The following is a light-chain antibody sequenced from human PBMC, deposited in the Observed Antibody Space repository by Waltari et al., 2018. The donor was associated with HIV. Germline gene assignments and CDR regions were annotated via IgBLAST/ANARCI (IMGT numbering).Light chain of an antibody. J-gene: IGLJ3*02. V-gene: IGLV1-47*01. CDR2: RNS. Sequence: QSALTQPPSTSGTPGQTVTITCSGSSSNIGDNYVSWYQQLPGTAPKLLIYRNSQRPSGVRDRFTGSKSGTSASLAINDLRSGEEAEYHCAAWDDSLSGWVFGGGTNLTVL. CDR3: AAWDDSLSGWV. CDR1: SSNIGDNY.